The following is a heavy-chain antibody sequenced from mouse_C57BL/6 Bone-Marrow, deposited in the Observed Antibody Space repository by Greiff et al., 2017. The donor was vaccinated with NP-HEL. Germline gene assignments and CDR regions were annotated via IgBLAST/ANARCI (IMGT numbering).Heavy chain of an antibody. V-gene: IGHV1-9*01. D-gene: IGHD2-2*01. CDR2: ILPGSGSS. Sequence: VQLQQSGAELMKPGASVKLSCKATGYTFTGYWIEWVKQRPGRGLEWIGEILPGSGSSNYNEKFKGKATFTADTSSNTAYMQLSSLTTADSAIYCCARGYYGYDGSWFAYWGQGALVTVSA. CDR3: ARGYYGYDGSWFAY. J-gene: IGHJ3*01. CDR1: GYTFTGYW.